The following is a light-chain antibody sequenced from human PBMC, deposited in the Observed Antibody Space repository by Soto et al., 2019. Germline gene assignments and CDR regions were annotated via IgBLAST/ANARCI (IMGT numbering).Light chain of an antibody. CDR2: DNN. V-gene: IGLV1-51*01. CDR3: GTWDSSLTTWV. Sequence: QSVLTQPPSVSAAPGQKVTISCSGSXXXIGKNHVSWYQQLPGTAPKLLIYDNNKRPSGIPDRFSGSKSGTSATLDITGLXTXXXXXXXCGTWDSSLTTWVFAGGTKLTVL. J-gene: IGLJ3*02. CDR1: XXXIGKNH.